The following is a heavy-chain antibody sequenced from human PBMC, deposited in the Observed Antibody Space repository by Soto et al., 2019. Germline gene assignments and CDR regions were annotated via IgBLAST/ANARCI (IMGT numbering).Heavy chain of an antibody. J-gene: IGHJ4*02. CDR2: ISGSGGST. CDR3: AKDIGRSSPGYYFDY. V-gene: IGHV3-23*01. Sequence: EVQLLESGGGLVQPGGSLRLSCAASGFTFSSYAMTWVRQASGKGLEWVSSISGSGGSTYYADSVKGRFTISRDNSKNTLHLQMNSLRAEDTAVYYCAKDIGRSSPGYYFDYWGQGTLVTVSS. CDR1: GFTFSSYA. D-gene: IGHD6-6*01.